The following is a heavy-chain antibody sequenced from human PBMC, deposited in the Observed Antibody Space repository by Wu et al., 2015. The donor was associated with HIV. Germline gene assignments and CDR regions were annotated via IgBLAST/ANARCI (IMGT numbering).Heavy chain of an antibody. CDR3: AREITHVSGSYYNVGPYFDY. J-gene: IGHJ4*02. V-gene: IGHV1-69*05. CDR1: GGTFHNYA. CDR2: FISIFDMP. D-gene: IGHD3-10*01. Sequence: QVQLVQSGAEVKKPGSSVKVSCRASGGTFHNYAVSWVRQAPGKGLEWLGGFISIFDMPYYGQKFQGRVTITMDESTSTAYMELSSLRSEDTAVYYCAREITHVSGSYYNVGPYFDYWGQGTLVTVSS.